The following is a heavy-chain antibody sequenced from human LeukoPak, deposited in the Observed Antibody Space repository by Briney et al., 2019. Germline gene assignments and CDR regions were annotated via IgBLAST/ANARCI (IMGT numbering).Heavy chain of an antibody. CDR3: ARHISVDFWRYYYGMDV. J-gene: IGHJ6*02. D-gene: IGHD3-3*01. Sequence: SQTLSLTCTVSGGSISSSSYYWGWIRQPPGKGLEWIGSIYYSGSTYYNPSLKSRVTISVDTSKNQFSLKLSSVTAADPAVYYCARHISVDFWRYYYGMDVWGQGTTVTVSS. CDR1: GGSISSSSYY. V-gene: IGHV4-39*01. CDR2: IYYSGST.